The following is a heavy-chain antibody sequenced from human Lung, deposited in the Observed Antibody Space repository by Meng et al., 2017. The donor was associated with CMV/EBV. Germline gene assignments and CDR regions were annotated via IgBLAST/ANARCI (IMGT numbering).Heavy chain of an antibody. V-gene: IGHV1-46*01. CDR2: INPSGGST. CDR3: ARALSHYYGDYYYYYGMDV. J-gene: IGHJ6*02. D-gene: IGHD3-10*01. CDR1: GYTFTSYY. Sequence: ASXXVSXKASGYTFTSYYMHWVRQAPGQGLEWMGIINPSGGSTSYAQKFQGRVTMTRDTSTSTVYMELSSLRSEDTAVYYCARALSHYYGDYYYYYGMDVWXQGTXVTVSS.